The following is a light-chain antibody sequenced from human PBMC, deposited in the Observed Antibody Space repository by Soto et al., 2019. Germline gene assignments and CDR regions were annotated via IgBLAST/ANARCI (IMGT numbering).Light chain of an antibody. Sequence: AIQLTQSPASLSASVGDRVTITCRASQDISRALAWYQQKPGKAPQLLIYDASNLESGVPSRFSGSGSETDFTLTISSLQPEDFATYYCQQFNNYPPLTFGGGTKVEIK. CDR1: QDISRA. V-gene: IGKV1D-13*01. J-gene: IGKJ4*01. CDR2: DAS. CDR3: QQFNNYPPLT.